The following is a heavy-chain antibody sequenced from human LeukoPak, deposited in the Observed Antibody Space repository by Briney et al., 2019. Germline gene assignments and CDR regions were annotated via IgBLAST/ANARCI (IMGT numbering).Heavy chain of an antibody. J-gene: IGHJ4*02. Sequence: GGSLRLSCAASGFTFDTYGMHWVRQAPGKGLEWVAVIWYDGGHKYYAGSVKGRFTVSRDNSQNTLYLQMNSLRADDTALYYCARGSELGPTTAFDYWGRGTLVTVSS. CDR1: GFTFDTYG. CDR2: IWYDGGHK. V-gene: IGHV3-33*01. CDR3: ARGSELGPTTAFDY. D-gene: IGHD1-26*01.